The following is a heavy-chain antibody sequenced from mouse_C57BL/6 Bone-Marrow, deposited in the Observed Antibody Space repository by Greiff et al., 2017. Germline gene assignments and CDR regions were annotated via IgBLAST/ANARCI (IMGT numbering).Heavy chain of an antibody. J-gene: IGHJ2*01. D-gene: IGHD1-1*01. CDR1: GYTFTNYW. Sequence: VQLVESGAELVRPGTSVKMSCKASGYTFTNYWIGWAKQRPGHGLEWIGDIYPGGGYTNYNEKFKGKATLTADKSSSTAYMQFSSLTSEDTAVYYCTTGLPRDFDYWGQGTTLTVSS. CDR3: TTGLPRDFDY. CDR2: IYPGGGYT. V-gene: IGHV1-63*01.